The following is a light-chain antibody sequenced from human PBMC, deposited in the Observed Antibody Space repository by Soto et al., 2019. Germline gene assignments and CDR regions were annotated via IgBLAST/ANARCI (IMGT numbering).Light chain of an antibody. CDR3: QQYDSYWT. J-gene: IGKJ1*01. Sequence: DIQMTQSPSTLSASVGDRITITCRASQSISIYLAWYHHKVGKAPKALIYDASNLENGVPSRFSGSGSGTEFTLTISSLQPDDFGTYYCQQYDSYWTFGQGTKVDIK. V-gene: IGKV1-5*01. CDR2: DAS. CDR1: QSISIY.